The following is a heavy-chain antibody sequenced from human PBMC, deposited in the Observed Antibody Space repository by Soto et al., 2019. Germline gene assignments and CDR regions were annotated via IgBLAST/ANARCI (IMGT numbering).Heavy chain of an antibody. Sequence: EVQLVESGGGLVQPGGSLTLSCAASGFTCNDAAIHWVRQASGKGLEWVGGIRSKAYSYAKAYAASVKGRFTISRDDSTNTAYLQMNSLKPEDTAVYFCTRHSVEYWAQATLVTVS. CDR2: IRSKAYSYAK. CDR3: TRHSVEY. J-gene: IGHJ4*02. V-gene: IGHV3-73*01. CDR1: GFTCNDAA.